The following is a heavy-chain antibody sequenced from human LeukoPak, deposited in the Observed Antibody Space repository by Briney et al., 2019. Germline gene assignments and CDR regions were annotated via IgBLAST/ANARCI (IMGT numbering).Heavy chain of an antibody. D-gene: IGHD2-2*01. J-gene: IGHJ4*02. CDR1: GFTFSSYA. Sequence: PGGSLRLSCAASGFTFSSYAMSWVRQAPGKGLEWVSAMSGSGGSTYYADSVKGRFTISRDNSKNTLYLQMDSLRAEDTAVYYCAKRGSVGIDYWGQGTLVTVSS. V-gene: IGHV3-23*01. CDR3: AKRGSVGIDY. CDR2: MSGSGGST.